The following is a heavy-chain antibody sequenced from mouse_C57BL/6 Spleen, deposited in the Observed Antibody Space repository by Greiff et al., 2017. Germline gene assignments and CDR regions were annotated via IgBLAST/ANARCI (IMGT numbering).Heavy chain of an antibody. CDR1: GYAFSSSW. Sequence: VQLQQSGPELVKPGASVKISCKASGYAFSSSWMNWVKQRPGKGLEWIGRFYPGDGDTNYNGKFKGKATLTADKSSSTAYMQLSSLTSEDSAVYFCANYDGLSYYYAMDYWGQGTSVTVSS. J-gene: IGHJ4*01. V-gene: IGHV1-82*01. D-gene: IGHD2-4*01. CDR3: ANYDGLSYYYAMDY. CDR2: FYPGDGDT.